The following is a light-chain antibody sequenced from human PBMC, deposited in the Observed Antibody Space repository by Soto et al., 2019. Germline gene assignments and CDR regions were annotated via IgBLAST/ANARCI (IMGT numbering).Light chain of an antibody. Sequence: DIQMTQSPSSLSASVGDRVTITCRASQTMNNYLNWYQQKPGKAPKLLIYAASSLQSGVPSRLSGSGFGTDFTLTITSLQPEDFATYYCQQNNSKPWTFGQGTKV. J-gene: IGKJ1*01. CDR1: QTMNNY. CDR2: AAS. V-gene: IGKV1-39*01. CDR3: QQNNSKPWT.